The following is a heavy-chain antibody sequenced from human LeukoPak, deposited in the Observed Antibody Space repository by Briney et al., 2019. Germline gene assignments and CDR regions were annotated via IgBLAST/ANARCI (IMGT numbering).Heavy chain of an antibody. V-gene: IGHV3-7*01. CDR2: IKQDGTEE. J-gene: IGHJ4*02. CDR3: VRDPEALDY. CDR1: GFTFSSSW. Sequence: GGSLRLSCVASGFTFSSSWMSWVRRAPGKGLEWVANIKQDGTEEYYVDSVKGRFTISRDNAKNSVYLQMNSLRVEDTAVYYCVRDPEALDYWGPGTLVTVSS.